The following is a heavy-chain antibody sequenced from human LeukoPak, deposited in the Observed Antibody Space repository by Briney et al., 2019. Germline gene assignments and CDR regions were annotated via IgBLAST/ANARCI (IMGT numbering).Heavy chain of an antibody. Sequence: ASVKVSCKTSGFTFTDYYMHWVRQAPGQGLEWMGIINPSGGSTSYAQKFQGRVTMTRDTSTSTVYMELSSLRSEDTAVYYCARAEQPLLRRTLKYFVDYWGQGTLVTVSS. J-gene: IGHJ4*02. V-gene: IGHV1-46*01. CDR2: INPSGGST. CDR3: ARAEQPLLRRTLKYFVDY. CDR1: GFTFTDYY. D-gene: IGHD2-15*01.